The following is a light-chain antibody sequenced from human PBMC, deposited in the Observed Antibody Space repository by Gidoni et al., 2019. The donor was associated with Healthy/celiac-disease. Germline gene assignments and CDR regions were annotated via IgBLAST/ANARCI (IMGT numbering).Light chain of an antibody. CDR3: ISYTGSNLYV. J-gene: IGLJ1*01. V-gene: IGLV2-8*01. Sequence: QSALTQHPSASGSPGQSVTISCTGTSSDVGGYNYVSWYQQHPGKAPKLMIYEVSKRPSGVPDRFSGSKSGNTSSLTVSGLQAEDDADYYCISYTGSNLYVFGTGTKVTVL. CDR2: EVS. CDR1: SSDVGGYNY.